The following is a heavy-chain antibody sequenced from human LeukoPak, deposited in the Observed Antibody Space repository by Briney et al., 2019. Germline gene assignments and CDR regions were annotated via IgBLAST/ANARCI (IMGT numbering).Heavy chain of an antibody. V-gene: IGHV1-18*01. CDR2: ISIYSDDT. CDR3: ARDKDWNLDY. Sequence: ASVKVSCKASGYTFTTCGISWVRQAPGQGLEWMGWISIYSDDTKYAQKFQGRVTMTKDTSTSTAYMELRSLGSDDTAVYYCARDKDWNLDYWGQGTLVTVSS. J-gene: IGHJ4*02. D-gene: IGHD1-1*01. CDR1: GYTFTTCG.